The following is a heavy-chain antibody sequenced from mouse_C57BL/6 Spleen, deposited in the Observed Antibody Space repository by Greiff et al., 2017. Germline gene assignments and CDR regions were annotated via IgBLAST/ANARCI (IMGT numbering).Heavy chain of an antibody. D-gene: IGHD3-3*01. CDR2: IYPGSGST. CDR1: GYTFTSYW. V-gene: IGHV1-55*01. Sequence: QVQLQQPGAELVKPGASVKMSCKASGYTFTSYWITWVKQRPGQGLEWIGDIYPGSGSTNYNEKFKSKATLPVATSSSTAYMQLSSLTSEDSAVYYCARGPGTGAYWGQGTLVTVSA. CDR3: ARGPGTGAY. J-gene: IGHJ3*01.